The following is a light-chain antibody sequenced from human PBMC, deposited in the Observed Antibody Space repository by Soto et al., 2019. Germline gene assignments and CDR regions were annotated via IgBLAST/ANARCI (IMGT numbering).Light chain of an antibody. CDR3: SSYTNINTRACV. CDR1: RRDIGGYSR. CDR2: EVT. V-gene: IGLV2-14*01. J-gene: IGLJ1*01. Sequence: QAEPTLPASCSGFPGQSNTISCPGTRRDIGGYSRVYWYQQHPGKAPKLIIYEVTARPSGVSNRFSGSNSGNTASLTISVLQAEDEAEYYGSSYTNINTRACVFGSGTKVTV.